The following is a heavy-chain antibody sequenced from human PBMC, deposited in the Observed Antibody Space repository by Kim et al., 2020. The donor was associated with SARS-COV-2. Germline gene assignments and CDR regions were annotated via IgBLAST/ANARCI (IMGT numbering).Heavy chain of an antibody. V-gene: IGHV3-48*03. CDR3: ARDIVGDRNGIDV. J-gene: IGHJ6*02. CDR2: IHNSGTIK. D-gene: IGHD1-26*01. CDR1: GFTFSSYE. Sequence: GGSLRLSCAASGFTFSSYEMNWVRQAPGKGLEWVSYIHNSGTIKYYANSVKVRLTISRDDAKSSLYLEMNSLRAEDTAVYYCARDIVGDRNGIDVWGQGTTVTVSS.